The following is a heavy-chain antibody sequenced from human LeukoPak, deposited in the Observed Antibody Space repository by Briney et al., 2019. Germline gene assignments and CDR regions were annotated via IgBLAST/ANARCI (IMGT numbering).Heavy chain of an antibody. D-gene: IGHD3-3*01. CDR3: AKGWEFRVVIPAAVS. V-gene: IGHV3-23*01. CDR2: ISGSGEST. J-gene: IGHJ5*02. Sequence: GGSLRLSCEGSGFIFSSYAMTWVRQAPGKGLQWVSSISGSGESTYYADSMKGRFTISRDNYKNTLSLQMNSLRAEDTAVYFCAKGWEFRVVIPAAVSWGQGTLVTVSS. CDR1: GFIFSSYA.